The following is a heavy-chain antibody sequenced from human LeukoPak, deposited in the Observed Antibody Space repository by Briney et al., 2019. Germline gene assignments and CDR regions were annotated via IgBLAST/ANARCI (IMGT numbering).Heavy chain of an antibody. V-gene: IGHV3-7*01. J-gene: IGHJ4*02. Sequence: TGGSLRLSCAASGFTFSSYWMSWVRQAPGKGLEWVANIKQDGSEKYYVDSVKGRFTISRDNAKNSLYLQMNSLRAEDTAVYYCARDYGGNSDRYFDYWGQGTLVTVSS. D-gene: IGHD4-23*01. CDR1: GFTFSSYW. CDR2: IKQDGSEK. CDR3: ARDYGGNSDRYFDY.